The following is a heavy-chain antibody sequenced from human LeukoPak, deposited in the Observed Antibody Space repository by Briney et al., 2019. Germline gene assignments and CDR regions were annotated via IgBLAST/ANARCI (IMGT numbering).Heavy chain of an antibody. V-gene: IGHV4-39*01. J-gene: IGHJ4*02. CDR3: AGRFLEWLLDY. Sequence: PSETQSLTCTVSGGSISSSSYYWGWIRQPPGKGLEWIGTIYYSGSTYYNPSLKSRVTISVDTSKDQFSLKLSSVTAADTAVYYCAGRFLEWLLDYWGQGTLVTVSS. CDR1: GGSISSSSYY. D-gene: IGHD3-3*01. CDR2: IYYSGST.